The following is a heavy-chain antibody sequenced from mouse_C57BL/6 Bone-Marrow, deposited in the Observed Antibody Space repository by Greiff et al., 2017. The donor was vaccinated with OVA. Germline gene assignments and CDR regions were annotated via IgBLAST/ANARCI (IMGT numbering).Heavy chain of an antibody. CDR3: ARLDDYDGDWYFDV. CDR1: EYEFPSHD. J-gene: IGHJ1*03. CDR2: INSDGGST. D-gene: IGHD2-4*01. Sequence: EVQVVESGGGLVQPGESLKLSCESNEYEFPSHDMSWVRKTPEKRLELVAAINSDGGSTYYPDTMERRFIISRDNTKKTLYLQMSSLRSEDTALYYCARLDDYDGDWYFDVWGTGTTVTVSS. V-gene: IGHV5-2*01.